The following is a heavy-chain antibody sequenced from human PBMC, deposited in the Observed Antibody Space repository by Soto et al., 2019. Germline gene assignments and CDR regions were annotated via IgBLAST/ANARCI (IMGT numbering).Heavy chain of an antibody. CDR2: ISSSSSYT. Sequence: PGESLKISCAASGFTFSDYYMSWIRQAPGKGLEWVSYISSSSSYTNYADSVKGRFTISRDNAKNSLYLQMNSLRAEDTAVYYCARGPYSGSYVAFDIWRQGTMVTVSS. CDR1: GFTFSDYY. CDR3: ARGPYSGSYVAFDI. V-gene: IGHV3-11*06. D-gene: IGHD1-26*01. J-gene: IGHJ3*02.